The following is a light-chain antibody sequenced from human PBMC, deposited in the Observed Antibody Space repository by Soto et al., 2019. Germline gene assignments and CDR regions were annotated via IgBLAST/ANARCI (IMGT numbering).Light chain of an antibody. CDR3: CSYPGSSILYV. Sequence: QSVLTQPASVSGSPGQSITISCTGNSNCNLVSWYQQHPGKARKLVIYEVSERPSGVSNRFSGSKSGNTASLTISGLQAEDEADYYCCSYPGSSILYVFGTGTKVTVL. CDR2: EVS. J-gene: IGLJ1*01. V-gene: IGLV2-23*02. CDR1: SNCNL.